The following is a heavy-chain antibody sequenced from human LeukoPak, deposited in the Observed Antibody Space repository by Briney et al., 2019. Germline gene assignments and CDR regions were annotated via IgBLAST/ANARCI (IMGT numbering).Heavy chain of an antibody. D-gene: IGHD6-13*01. V-gene: IGHV4-39*07. CDR3: ARDLYYSSSWYVDYYYYMDV. CDR1: GGSISSYY. J-gene: IGHJ6*03. Sequence: PSETLSLTCTVSGGSISSYYWGWIRQPPGKGLGWIGGIYYSGSTYYNPSLKSRVTISVDTSKNQFSLKLSSVTAADTAVYYCARDLYYSSSWYVDYYYYMDVWGKGTTVTVSS. CDR2: IYYSGST.